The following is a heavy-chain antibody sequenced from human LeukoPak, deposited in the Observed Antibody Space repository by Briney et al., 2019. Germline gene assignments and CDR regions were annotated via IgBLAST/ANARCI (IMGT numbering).Heavy chain of an antibody. CDR2: IYPDDSET. CDR1: GYTFTNYW. V-gene: IGHV5-51*01. J-gene: IGHJ3*02. D-gene: IGHD6-13*01. Sequence: GESLRISCKGSGYTFTNYWIGWGRQKPGKGLEWMGIIYPDDSETAYSPSFQGQVTISADRSITTAYLQWSSLKASDTAMYYCARSQDSSSDAYDIWGQGTMVTVSS. CDR3: ARSQDSSSDAYDI.